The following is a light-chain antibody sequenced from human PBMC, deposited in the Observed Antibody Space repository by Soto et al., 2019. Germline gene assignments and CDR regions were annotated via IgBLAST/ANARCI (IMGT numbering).Light chain of an antibody. Sequence: QSVLTQPPSVSAAPGQKVTISCSGSNSNIGNNXVSWYQQFPGTAPKVLIYDNNKRPSGIPDRFSGSKSATSATLVITGLQTGDEADYYCGAWDSSLHAGVFGGGTKLTVL. V-gene: IGLV1-51*01. CDR3: GAWDSSLHAGV. J-gene: IGLJ2*01. CDR1: NSNIGNNX. CDR2: DNN.